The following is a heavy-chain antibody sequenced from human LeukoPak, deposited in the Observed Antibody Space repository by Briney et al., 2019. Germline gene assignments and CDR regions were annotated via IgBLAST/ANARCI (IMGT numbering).Heavy chain of an antibody. V-gene: IGHV3-21*01. Sequence: GRSLRLSCAASGFTFSSYSMNWVRQAPGKGLEWVSSISSSSSYIYYADSVKGRFTISRDNAKNSLYLQMNSLRAEDTAVYYCARATSYTAHFDYWGQGTLVTVSS. CDR1: GFTFSSYS. J-gene: IGHJ4*02. CDR2: ISSSSSYI. CDR3: ARATSYTAHFDY.